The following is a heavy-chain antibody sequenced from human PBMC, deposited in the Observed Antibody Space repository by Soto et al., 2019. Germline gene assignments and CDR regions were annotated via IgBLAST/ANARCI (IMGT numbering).Heavy chain of an antibody. CDR2: INAGNGNT. CDR1: GYTFTSYA. CDR3: ARARHLRLYYYYAMDI. D-gene: IGHD4-17*01. Sequence: ASVKVSCKASGYTFTSYAMHWVRQAPGQRLEWMGWINAGNGNTKYSQKFQGRVTTTRDTSASTAYMELSSLRSEDTAVYYCARARHLRLYYYYAMDIWGQGTTVTVSS. J-gene: IGHJ6*02. V-gene: IGHV1-3*01.